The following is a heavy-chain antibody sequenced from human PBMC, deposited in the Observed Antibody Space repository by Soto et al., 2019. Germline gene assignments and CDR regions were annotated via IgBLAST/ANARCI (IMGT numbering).Heavy chain of an antibody. D-gene: IGHD6-13*01. V-gene: IGHV1-69*13. CDR2: IVPVFPSV. CDR1: GGPFNNYA. CDR3: AREMPSTAAAYFYYGLNV. Sequence: SVKGSCKASGGPFNNYAIFWVRQAPGQGLEWLGTIVPVFPSVYYPPRFPGRLPITPGGSTDTVYMMLTSLKSEDTAVYYCAREMPSTAAAYFYYGLNVWGQGTSVTVSS. J-gene: IGHJ6*02.